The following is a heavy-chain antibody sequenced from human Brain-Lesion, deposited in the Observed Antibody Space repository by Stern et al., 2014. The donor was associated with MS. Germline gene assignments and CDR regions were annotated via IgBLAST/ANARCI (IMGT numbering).Heavy chain of an antibody. CDR1: GFTFNSYS. J-gene: IGHJ6*02. CDR2: ISVGTDYI. CDR3: ARVDCSGTNCFYYYYGMDV. V-gene: IGHV3-21*01. D-gene: IGHD2-2*01. Sequence: MQLVQSGGGLVKPGGSLRLSCEASGFTFNSYSMNWVRQAPGQGLEWVSSISVGTDYIYYADSVKGRFTISRDNAKNSLFLQMNTLRAEDTGVYYCARVDCSGTNCFYYYYGMDVWGQGTTVTVSS.